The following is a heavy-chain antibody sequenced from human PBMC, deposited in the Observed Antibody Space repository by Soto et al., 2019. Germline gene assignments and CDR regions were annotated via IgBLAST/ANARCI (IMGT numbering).Heavy chain of an antibody. D-gene: IGHD3-10*01. CDR3: AKERGVLDAFDI. Sequence: QVQLVESGGGVVQPRRSLRLSCAASGFTSSSFVIHWVRQAPGKGLEWLAVISSDGKNQYYADSVKGRFTISRDNSKNTLYLQVNSLRAEDTAVYFCAKERGVLDAFDIWGQGTMVTVSS. CDR2: ISSDGKNQ. CDR1: GFTSSSFV. J-gene: IGHJ3*02. V-gene: IGHV3-30*18.